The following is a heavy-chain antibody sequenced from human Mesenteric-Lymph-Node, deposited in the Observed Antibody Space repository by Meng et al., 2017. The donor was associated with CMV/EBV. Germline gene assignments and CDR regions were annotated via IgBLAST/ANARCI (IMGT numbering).Heavy chain of an antibody. CDR3: ATEGNSGSIDY. V-gene: IGHV1-46*01. J-gene: IGHJ4*02. CDR2: INPSGGST. Sequence: ASVKVSCKASGYTFANYYMHWVRQAPGQGLEWMGKINPSGGSTNYAQKFQGRVSMTRDTSTTTVYMELSSLRSDDTAVYYCATEGNSGSIDYWGQGTLVTVSS. D-gene: IGHD1-26*01. CDR1: GYTFANYY.